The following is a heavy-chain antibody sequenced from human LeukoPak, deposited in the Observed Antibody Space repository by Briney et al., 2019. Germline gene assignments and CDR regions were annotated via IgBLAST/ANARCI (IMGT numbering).Heavy chain of an antibody. J-gene: IGHJ3*02. D-gene: IGHD5-18*01. CDR3: ARRPIQLWSPRGAFDI. CDR1: GGSISSGSYY. V-gene: IGHV4-61*02. CDR2: IYTSGST. Sequence: PSETLSLTCTVSGGSISSGSYYWSWIRQPAGKGLEWIGRIYTSGSTNYNPSLKSRVTISVDTSKNQFSLKLSSVTAADTAVYYCARRPIQLWSPRGAFDIWGQGTMVTVSS.